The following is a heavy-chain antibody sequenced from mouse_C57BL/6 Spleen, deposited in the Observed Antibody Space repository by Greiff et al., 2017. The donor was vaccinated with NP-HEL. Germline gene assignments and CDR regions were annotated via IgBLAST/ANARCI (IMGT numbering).Heavy chain of an antibody. D-gene: IGHD2-2*01. J-gene: IGHJ4*01. CDR2: ISGGGGNT. V-gene: IGHV5-9*01. CDR1: GFTFSSYT. Sequence: DVHLVEPGGGLVKPGGSLKLSCAASGFTFSSYTMSWVRQTPEKRLEWVATISGGGGNTYYPDSVKGRFTISRDNAKNTLYLQMSSLRSEDTALYCCARQGYGAMDYWGQGTSVTVSS. CDR3: ARQGYGAMDY.